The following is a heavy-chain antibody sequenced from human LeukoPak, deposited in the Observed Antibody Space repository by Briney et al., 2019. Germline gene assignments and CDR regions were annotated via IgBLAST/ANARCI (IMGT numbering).Heavy chain of an antibody. CDR1: GYTFTSYS. J-gene: IGHJ4*02. V-gene: IGHV1-46*01. Sequence: ASVKVSCKASGYTFTSYSIHWVRQAPGQGLEWMGIINPSGASASYAQKFQGRVTMTRDMSTGTVYLELSSLRSEDTAVYSCARAPIYDYVWGSYLADWGQGTLVTVSS. CDR2: INPSGASA. D-gene: IGHD3-16*02. CDR3: ARAPIYDYVWGSYLAD.